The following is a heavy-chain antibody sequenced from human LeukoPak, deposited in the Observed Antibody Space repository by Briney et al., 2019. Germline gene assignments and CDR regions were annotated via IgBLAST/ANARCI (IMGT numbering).Heavy chain of an antibody. D-gene: IGHD2-2*02. Sequence: PGGSLRLSCGTSGFAFSFFGMHWVRQAPGKGLEWVAFIQYDGSYKFYADSVQGRFSISRDNSKNTLFLHMNSLATEDTAVYYCAKTSDQLLYSKLDFWGQETLVTVSS. CDR1: GFAFSFFG. J-gene: IGHJ4*02. CDR2: IQYDGSYK. V-gene: IGHV3-30*02. CDR3: AKTSDQLLYSKLDF.